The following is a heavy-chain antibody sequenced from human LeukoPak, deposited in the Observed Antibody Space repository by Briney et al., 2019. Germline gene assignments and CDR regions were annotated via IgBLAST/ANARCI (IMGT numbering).Heavy chain of an antibody. CDR2: INHSGRT. Sequence: PSETLSLTCAVYGGSFSGYYWSWIRQPPGKGLEWIGEINHSGRTNYNPSLKSRVTISVDTSKNQFSLKLSSVTAADTAVYYCARGRIKYYYGSGSYFPYYYYYMDVWGKGTTVTVSS. V-gene: IGHV4-34*01. CDR1: GGSFSGYY. D-gene: IGHD3-10*01. J-gene: IGHJ6*03. CDR3: ARGRIKYYYGSGSYFPYYYYYMDV.